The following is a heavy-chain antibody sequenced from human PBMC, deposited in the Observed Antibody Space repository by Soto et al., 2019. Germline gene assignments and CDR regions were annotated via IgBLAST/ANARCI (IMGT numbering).Heavy chain of an antibody. CDR2: INSDGSST. Sequence: QPGGSLRLSCAASGFTFSSYWMHWVRQAPGKGLVWVSRINSDGSSTSYADSVKGRFTISRDNAKNTLYLQMNSLRAEDTAVYYCARFRWDYYVSGSYSPFDYWGKGTLVTVSS. V-gene: IGHV3-74*01. J-gene: IGHJ4*02. CDR1: GFTFSSYW. D-gene: IGHD3-10*01. CDR3: ARFRWDYYVSGSYSPFDY.